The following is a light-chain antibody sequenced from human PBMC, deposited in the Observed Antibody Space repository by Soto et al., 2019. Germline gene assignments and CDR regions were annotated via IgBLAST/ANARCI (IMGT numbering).Light chain of an antibody. Sequence: TQSPATVSLSTGDTATLSCRASQSVSSNLAWYQQKPGQAPRLLIYGASTRATGIPARFSGSGSGTEFNLTISSLQSEDFAVYYCQQYGSSPPFGQGTNVDI. J-gene: IGKJ1*01. CDR2: GAS. CDR3: QQYGSSPP. CDR1: QSVSSN. V-gene: IGKV3-15*01.